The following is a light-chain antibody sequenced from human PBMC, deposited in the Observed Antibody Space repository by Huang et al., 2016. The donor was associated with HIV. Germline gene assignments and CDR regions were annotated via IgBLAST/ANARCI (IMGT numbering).Light chain of an antibody. CDR3: QQTYTGVT. CDR2: AAS. J-gene: IGKJ1*01. Sequence: DIQMTQSPSSLSASVGDRVTITCRASQSINTYLNWFQHKPGKAPKVLISAASTLQSGVPSRCSGGGSGTHFTLTITSLQPEDFATYYCQQTYTGVTFGQGTKVEIK. CDR1: QSINTY. V-gene: IGKV1-39*01.